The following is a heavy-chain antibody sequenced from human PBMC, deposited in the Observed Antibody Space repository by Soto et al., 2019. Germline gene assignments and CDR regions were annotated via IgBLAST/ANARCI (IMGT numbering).Heavy chain of an antibody. Sequence: EVQLLESGGGSVQPGGSLRLSCAASGFTFSNYAMNWVRQAPGKGLEWVSGISGSGSSTYYADSVKGRFTISRDNSKNMMYLQVHSLRAEDTAAYYCAKAVTISGSFYYGMDVWGQGTTVTVSS. CDR1: GFTFSNYA. J-gene: IGHJ6*02. D-gene: IGHD3-3*01. V-gene: IGHV3-23*01. CDR2: ISGSGSST. CDR3: AKAVTISGSFYYGMDV.